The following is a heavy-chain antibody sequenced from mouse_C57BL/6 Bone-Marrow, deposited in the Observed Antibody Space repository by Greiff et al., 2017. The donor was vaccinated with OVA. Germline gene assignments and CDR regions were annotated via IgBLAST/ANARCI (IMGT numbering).Heavy chain of an antibody. J-gene: IGHJ3*01. V-gene: IGHV5-9-1*02. CDR3: TRGYYWFAY. CDR2: ISSGGDYI. Sequence: EVQRVESGAGLVKPGGSLKLSCAASGFTFSSYAMSWVRQTPEKRLEWVAYISSGGDYIYYADTVKGRFTISRVNARNTLYLQMSSLKSEDTAMYYCTRGYYWFAYWGQGTLVTVSA. CDR1: GFTFSSYA. D-gene: IGHD1-1*01.